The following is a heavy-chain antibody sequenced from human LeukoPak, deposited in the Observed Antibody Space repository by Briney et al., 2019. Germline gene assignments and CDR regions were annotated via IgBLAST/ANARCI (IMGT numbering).Heavy chain of an antibody. J-gene: IGHJ1*01. CDR3: AIHSSSGYYKREYFQH. Sequence: PGGSLRLSCAASGFTFSSYAMSWVRQAPGKGLEWVSAISGSGGSTYYADSVKGRFTISRDNSKNTLYLQMNSLRAEDTAVYYCAIHSSSGYYKREYFQHWGQGTLVTVSS. CDR2: ISGSGGST. CDR1: GFTFSSYA. D-gene: IGHD3-22*01. V-gene: IGHV3-23*01.